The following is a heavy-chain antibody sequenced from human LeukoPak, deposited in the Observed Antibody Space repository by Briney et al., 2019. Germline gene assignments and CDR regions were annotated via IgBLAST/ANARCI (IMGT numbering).Heavy chain of an antibody. Sequence: GGSLRLSCAASGFTFSSYSMNWVRQAPGKGLEWVSSISSSSSYIYYADSVKGRFTISRDNSKNTLYLQMNSLRAEDTAVYYCAKDVRQYYDILTGYYMNAFDYWGQGTLVTVSS. J-gene: IGHJ4*02. CDR3: AKDVRQYYDILTGYYMNAFDY. V-gene: IGHV3-21*04. CDR2: ISSSSSYI. CDR1: GFTFSSYS. D-gene: IGHD3-9*01.